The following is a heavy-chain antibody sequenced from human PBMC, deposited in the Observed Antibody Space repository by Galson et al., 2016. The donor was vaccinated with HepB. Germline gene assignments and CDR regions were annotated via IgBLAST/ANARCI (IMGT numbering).Heavy chain of an antibody. Sequence: QSGAEVKKPGESLKISCQISGDTFSGYWIGWVRQMPGKGLEWMGLIYPGDSDTIYSPSFQGHVTISADKSISTAYLHWSSLKASDTAMYYCATPSSLSGWLGTWGQGTLVTVSS. V-gene: IGHV5-51*01. J-gene: IGHJ5*02. D-gene: IGHD6-19*01. CDR1: GDTFSGYW. CDR2: IYPGDSDT. CDR3: ATPSSLSGWLGT.